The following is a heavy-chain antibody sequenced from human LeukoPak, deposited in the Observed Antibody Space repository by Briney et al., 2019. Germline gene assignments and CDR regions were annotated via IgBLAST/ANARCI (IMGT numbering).Heavy chain of an antibody. V-gene: IGHV3-23*01. D-gene: IGHD1-1*01. Sequence: GGSLRLSCVASGFTFGSYAMSWVRQAPGKGLEWVSAISGSGGNTFYADSVKGRFTISRDNSKNTLYLQMNSLRAEDTAVYYCAKEMEAAWVDAFDIWGQGTMVTVSS. CDR1: GFTFGSYA. J-gene: IGHJ3*02. CDR3: AKEMEAAWVDAFDI. CDR2: ISGSGGNT.